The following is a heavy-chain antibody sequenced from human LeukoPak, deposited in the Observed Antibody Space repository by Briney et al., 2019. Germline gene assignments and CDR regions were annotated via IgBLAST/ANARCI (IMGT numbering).Heavy chain of an antibody. CDR3: VRGNRDGYNYIFDS. CDR2: SSSSSSSTI. J-gene: IGHJ4*02. Sequence: PGGSLRLSCAASGFTFSSYSMNWVRQAPGKGLEWVAYSSSSSSSTIYYADSVKGRFTISRDNAKNSVYLQMNSLRAEDTAVYYCVRGNRDGYNYIFDSWGQGTLVTVSS. D-gene: IGHD5-24*01. V-gene: IGHV3-48*04. CDR1: GFTFSSYS.